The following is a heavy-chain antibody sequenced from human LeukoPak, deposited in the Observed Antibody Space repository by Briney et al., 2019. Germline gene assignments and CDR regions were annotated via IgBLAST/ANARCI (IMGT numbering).Heavy chain of an antibody. CDR3: ARVRLNYYDSSGFPTGYFDY. D-gene: IGHD3-22*01. CDR2: IIPIFGTA. V-gene: IGHV1-69*05. J-gene: IGHJ4*02. CDR1: GGTFSSYA. Sequence: ASVKVSCKASGGTFSSYAISWVRQAPGQGLEWMGGIIPIFGTANYAQKFQGRVTITTDESTSTAYMELSSLRSEDTAVYYCARVRLNYYDSSGFPTGYFDYWGQGTLVTVSS.